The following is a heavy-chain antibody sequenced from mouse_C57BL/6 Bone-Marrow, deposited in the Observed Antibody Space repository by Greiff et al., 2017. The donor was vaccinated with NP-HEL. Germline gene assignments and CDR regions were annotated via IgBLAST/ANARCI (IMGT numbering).Heavy chain of an antibody. CDR2: IRNKANNHAT. CDR1: GFTFSDAW. D-gene: IGHD2-4*01. CDR3: TRGGYDFEDFDY. J-gene: IGHJ2*01. Sequence: EVQLVESGGGLVQPGGSMKLSCASSGFTFSDAWMDWVRQSPEKGLEWVAEIRNKANNHATYYAESVKGRFTISRDDSKSSVYLQMNSLRAEDTGIYYCTRGGYDFEDFDYWGQGTTLTVSS. V-gene: IGHV6-6*01.